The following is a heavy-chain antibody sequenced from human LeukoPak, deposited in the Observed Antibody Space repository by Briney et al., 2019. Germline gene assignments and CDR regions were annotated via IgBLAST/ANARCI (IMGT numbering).Heavy chain of an antibody. Sequence: GGSLRLSCAASGFTFSSYGMHWVRQAPGKGLEWVAVISYDESNKYYADSVKGRFTISRDDSKNTLYLQMNSLRAEDTAVYYCAKVARYSYGPNYYYGMDVWGQGTTVTVSS. D-gene: IGHD5-18*01. CDR1: GFTFSSYG. V-gene: IGHV3-30*18. J-gene: IGHJ6*02. CDR2: ISYDESNK. CDR3: AKVARYSYGPNYYYGMDV.